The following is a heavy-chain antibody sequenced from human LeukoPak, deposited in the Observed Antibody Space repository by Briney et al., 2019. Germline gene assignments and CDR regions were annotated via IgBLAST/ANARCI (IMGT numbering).Heavy chain of an antibody. Sequence: NPSETLSLTCAVYSGSFSGYYWSWIRQPPGKGLEWIGEINHSGSTNYNPSLKSRVTISVDTSKNQFSLKLSSVTAADTAVYYCGFTIFGEWGQGTLVTVSS. CDR3: GFTIFGE. D-gene: IGHD3-3*01. V-gene: IGHV4-34*01. J-gene: IGHJ4*02. CDR2: INHSGST. CDR1: SGSFSGYY.